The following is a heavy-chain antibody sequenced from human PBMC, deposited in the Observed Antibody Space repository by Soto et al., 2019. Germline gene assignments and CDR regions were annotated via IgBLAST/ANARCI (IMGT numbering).Heavy chain of an antibody. J-gene: IGHJ6*02. V-gene: IGHV3-23*01. Sequence: EVQLLESGGGLVQPGGSLRLSCAASGFTFSSYAMNWVRQAPGKGLEWVSDIISSGGSGGSTHYAESVKGRFTISRDNSKNTLYLQMNSLRAEDTAVYYCAKDWRMDVWGQGTTVTVSS. CDR2: IISSGGSGGST. CDR1: GFTFSSYA. CDR3: AKDWRMDV.